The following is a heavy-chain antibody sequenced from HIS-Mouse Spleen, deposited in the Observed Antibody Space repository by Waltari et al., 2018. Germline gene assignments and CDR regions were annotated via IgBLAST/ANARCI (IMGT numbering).Heavy chain of an antibody. Sequence: QVTLRESGPALVKPTQTLTLTCTFSGFSLSTSGMWVSWIRQPPGKALEWLARIDWDDDKYYSTSLKTRLTISRDTSKNQVVLTMTNMDPLDTATYYCARIAEGYTSGWYAFDYWGQGTLVTVSS. CDR3: ARIAEGYTSGWYAFDY. CDR2: IDWDDDK. CDR1: GFSLSTSGMW. V-gene: IGHV2-70*15. D-gene: IGHD6-19*01. J-gene: IGHJ4*02.